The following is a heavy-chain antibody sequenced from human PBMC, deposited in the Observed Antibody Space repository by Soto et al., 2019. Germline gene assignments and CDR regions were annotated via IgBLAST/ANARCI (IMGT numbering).Heavy chain of an antibody. D-gene: IGHD6-19*01. V-gene: IGHV3-74*01. J-gene: IGHJ5*02. CDR3: AREVIAVVGAIRWFDP. CDR1: GFIFTRHW. Sequence: GGSLRLSCTASGFIFTRHWMHWVRQAPGEGPVWVSRINGDGTSTDYADSVRGRFTIARDNAKNTLYLQMNSLRGEDTAVYFCAREVIAVVGAIRWFDPWGQGTLVTVSS. CDR2: INGDGTST.